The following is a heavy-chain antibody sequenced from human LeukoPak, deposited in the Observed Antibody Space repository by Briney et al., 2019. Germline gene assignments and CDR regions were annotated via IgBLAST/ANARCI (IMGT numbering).Heavy chain of an antibody. J-gene: IGHJ4*02. CDR2: LSGRSDSI. CDR3: ARDFRYRDSSGYYSFDY. CDR1: GFTFTIYR. Sequence: GGSLRLSCAASGFTFTIYRMNWLRQAPGKGLEWVSYLSGRSDSIYYAESVKGRFTISRDNARNSPYLQMNSLRDEDTAVYYCARDFRYRDSSGYYSFDYWGQGTLVTVSS. D-gene: IGHD3-22*01. V-gene: IGHV3-48*02.